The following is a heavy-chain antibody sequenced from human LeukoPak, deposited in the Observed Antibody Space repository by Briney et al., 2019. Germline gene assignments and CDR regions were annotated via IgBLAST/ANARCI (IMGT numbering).Heavy chain of an antibody. CDR1: GYTFTSYG. CDR2: ISAYNGNT. D-gene: IGHD3-3*01. CDR3: ARDRFYDFWSGYFFDY. V-gene: IGHV1-18*01. J-gene: IGHJ4*02. Sequence: ASVKVSCKACGYTFTSYGISWVRQAPGQGLEWMGWISAYNGNTNYAQKLQGRVTMTTDTSTSTDYMELRSLRSDDTAVYYCARDRFYDFWSGYFFDYWGQGTLVTVSS.